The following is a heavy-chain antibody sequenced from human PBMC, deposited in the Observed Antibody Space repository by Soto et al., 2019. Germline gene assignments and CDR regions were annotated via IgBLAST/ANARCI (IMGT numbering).Heavy chain of an antibody. CDR2: IFYSGTT. CDR3: ARHYYDSSGYPAPYYHGMDV. D-gene: IGHD3-22*01. CDR1: GGSISRSVYY. J-gene: IGHJ6*02. V-gene: IGHV4-39*01. Sequence: SETRDLTCRVSGGSISRSVYYGGWVRHSPGKVLEWIGTIFYSGTTYYNPSLERRITISQDTSNNQFSLKLTSVTAADTAVYYCARHYYDSSGYPAPYYHGMDVWGQATTVTVSS.